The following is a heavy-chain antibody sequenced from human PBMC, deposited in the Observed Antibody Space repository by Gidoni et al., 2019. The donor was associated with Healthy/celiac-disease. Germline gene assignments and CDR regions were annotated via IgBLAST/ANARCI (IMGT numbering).Heavy chain of an antibody. V-gene: IGHV1-69*04. J-gene: IGHJ2*01. D-gene: IGHD5-12*01. CDR1: GGTFSSYA. CDR3: ATSGYSGYDEPRYFDL. Sequence: QVQLVQSGAEVKKPGSSVKVSCKASGGTFSSYAISWVRQAPGQGLEWMGRIIPILGIANYAQKFQGRVTITADKSTSTAYMELSSLRSEDTAVYYCATSGYSGYDEPRYFDLWGRGTLVTVSS. CDR2: IIPILGIA.